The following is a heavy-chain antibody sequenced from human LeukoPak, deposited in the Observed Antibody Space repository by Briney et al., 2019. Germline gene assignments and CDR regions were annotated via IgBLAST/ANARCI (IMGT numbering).Heavy chain of an antibody. CDR2: IIPILGIA. J-gene: IGHJ4*02. CDR3: ARDWEASDPDNDY. CDR1: GGTFSSYA. V-gene: IGHV1-69*04. D-gene: IGHD1-26*01. Sequence: SVKVSCKASGGTFSSYAISWVRQAPGQGLEWMGRIIPILGIANYAQKFQGRVTITADKSTSTAYMELSSLRSEDTAVYYCARDWEASDPDNDYWGQGTLVTVSS.